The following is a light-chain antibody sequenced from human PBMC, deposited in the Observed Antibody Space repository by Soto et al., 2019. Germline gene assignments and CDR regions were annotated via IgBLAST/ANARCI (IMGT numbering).Light chain of an antibody. Sequence: QSVLTQPPSVSGAPGQRVTISCTGSSSNIGAGYDVHWYQQLPGAGPKLLIYGNTKRPSGVPDRFSGSKSGSSASLAITGLQAEDEADYYCQSYDSSLSGSYVFXSGTKVTVL. CDR1: SSNIGAGYD. CDR3: QSYDSSLSGSYV. CDR2: GNT. V-gene: IGLV1-40*01. J-gene: IGLJ1*01.